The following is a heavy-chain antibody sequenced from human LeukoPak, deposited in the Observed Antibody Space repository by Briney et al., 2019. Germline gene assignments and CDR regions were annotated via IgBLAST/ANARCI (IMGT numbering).Heavy chain of an antibody. CDR3: ARDCGYKTFDY. Sequence: GGSLRLSCAASGFTFSSSWMTWVRQAPGKGLEWVANIKEDGSEKYYVDSVKGRFTISKDNAKNSLYLQMSSLRADDDTAVYYCARDCGYKTFDYWGQGTLVTVSS. V-gene: IGHV3-7*05. CDR1: GFTFSSSW. J-gene: IGHJ4*02. CDR2: IKEDGSEK. D-gene: IGHD5-24*01.